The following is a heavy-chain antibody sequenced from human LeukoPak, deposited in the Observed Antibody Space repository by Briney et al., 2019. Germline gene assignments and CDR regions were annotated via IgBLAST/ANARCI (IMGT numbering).Heavy chain of an antibody. CDR1: GFTFSSYA. CDR2: ISGSGGST. V-gene: IGHV3-23*01. Sequence: PGGSLRLSCAASGFTFSSYAMSWVRQAPGKGLEWVSAISGSGGSTYYADSVKGWFTISRDNSKNTLYLQMNSLRAEDTAVYYCAKCPDYSSTFADYWGQGTLVTVSS. CDR3: AKCPDYSSTFADY. J-gene: IGHJ4*02. D-gene: IGHD4-11*01.